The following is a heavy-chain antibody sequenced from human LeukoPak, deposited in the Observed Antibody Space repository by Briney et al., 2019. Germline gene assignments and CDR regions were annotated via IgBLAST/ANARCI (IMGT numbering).Heavy chain of an antibody. D-gene: IGHD3-10*01. V-gene: IGHV3-74*01. CDR1: GFTFSRYW. J-gene: IGHJ4*02. CDR3: ARGGVVYYGSVAEDY. CDR2: INSDGSST. Sequence: GGSLRLSCAASGFTFSRYWMHWVRQAPGKGLVWVSRINSDGSSTSYADSVKGRFTISRDNAKNTLYLQMNSLRPEDTALYYCARGGVVYYGSVAEDYWGQGTRVTVSS.